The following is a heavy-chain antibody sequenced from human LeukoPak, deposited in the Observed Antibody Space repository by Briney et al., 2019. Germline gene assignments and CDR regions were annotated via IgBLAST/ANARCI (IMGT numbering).Heavy chain of an antibody. CDR2: IYYSGST. Sequence: ASETLSLTCTVSGGSISSYYWSWIRQPPGKGLEWIGYIYYSGSTNYNPSLKSRVTISVDTSKNQFSLKLSSVTAADTAVYYCARDPGYGGYQYYYGMDVWGQGTTVAVSS. V-gene: IGHV4-59*01. J-gene: IGHJ6*02. CDR3: ARDPGYGGYQYYYGMDV. D-gene: IGHD5-12*01. CDR1: GGSISSYY.